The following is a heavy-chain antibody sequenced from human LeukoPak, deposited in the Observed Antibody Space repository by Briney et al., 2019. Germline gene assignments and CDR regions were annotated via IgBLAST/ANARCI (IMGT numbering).Heavy chain of an antibody. D-gene: IGHD2-15*01. J-gene: IGHJ4*02. V-gene: IGHV1-69*04. Sequence: ASVKVSCKASGGTFSSYAISWVRQAPGQGLEWMGRIIPILGIANYAQKLQGRVTMTTDTSTSTAYMELRSLRSDDTAVYYCARGGPIVAARNFDYWGQGTLVTVSS. CDR1: GGTFSSYA. CDR2: IIPILGIA. CDR3: ARGGPIVAARNFDY.